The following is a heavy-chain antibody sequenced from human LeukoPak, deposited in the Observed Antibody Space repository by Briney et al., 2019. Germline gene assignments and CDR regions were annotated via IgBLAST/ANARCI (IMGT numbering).Heavy chain of an antibody. CDR2: ISGSGGSA. V-gene: IGHV3-23*01. D-gene: IGHD5-18*01. CDR3: AKDAQSPEVTYYFDY. CDR1: GFTFSSYA. Sequence: GGSLRLSCAASGFTFSSYAVNSGRQAPGKGLEWVSAISGSGGSAYYADSVKGRFTISTHNTKNTLYLKMNSLRAEDTAIYYCAKDAQSPEVTYYFDYWGQGTLVTVSS. J-gene: IGHJ4*02.